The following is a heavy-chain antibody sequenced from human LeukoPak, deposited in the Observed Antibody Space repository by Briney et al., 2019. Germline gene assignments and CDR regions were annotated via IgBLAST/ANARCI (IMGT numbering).Heavy chain of an antibody. D-gene: IGHD2-2*02. V-gene: IGHV4-59*08. CDR3: ARLGYCSSTSCYTPYYYGMDV. CDR2: IYYSGST. CDR1: GGSISGYY. Sequence: SETLSLTCTVSGGSISGYYWSWIRQPPGKGLEWIGYIYYSGSTNYNPSLKSRVTISVDTSKNQFSLKLSSVTAADTAVYYCARLGYCSSTSCYTPYYYGMDVWGQGTTVTVSS. J-gene: IGHJ6*02.